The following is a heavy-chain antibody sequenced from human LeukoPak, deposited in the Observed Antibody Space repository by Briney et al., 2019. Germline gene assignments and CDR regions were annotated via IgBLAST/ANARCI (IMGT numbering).Heavy chain of an antibody. D-gene: IGHD2-2*02. J-gene: IGHJ5*02. CDR2: INPNSGTT. V-gene: IGHV1-2*02. CDR3: ARDGPPLPASSTTCYSCLVAWFDP. Sequence: ASVKVSCKASGYTFTGCYMHWVRQAPGQGLEWMGWINPNSGTTNYAQKFQGRVTMTMDTSINTAYMELSRLRSDDTAVYYCARDGPPLPASSTTCYSCLVAWFDPWGQGTLVTVSS. CDR1: GYTFTGCY.